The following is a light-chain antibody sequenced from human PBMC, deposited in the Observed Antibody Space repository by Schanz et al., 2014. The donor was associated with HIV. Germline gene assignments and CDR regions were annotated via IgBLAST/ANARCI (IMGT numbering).Light chain of an antibody. CDR3: QQSYSTPSIT. CDR1: QGINNL. J-gene: IGKJ5*01. CDR2: AAV. Sequence: IQLTQSPSSLSASVGDRVTITCRASQGINNLLAWYQQKPGKASNLLIYAAVTLQTGVPPRFSGSGSGTDFTLTISGLQPEDFASYFCQQSYSTPSITFGQGTRLEIE. V-gene: IGKV1-9*01.